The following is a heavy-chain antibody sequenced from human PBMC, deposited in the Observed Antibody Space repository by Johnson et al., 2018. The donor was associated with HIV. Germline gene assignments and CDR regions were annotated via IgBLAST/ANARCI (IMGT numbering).Heavy chain of an antibody. Sequence: VQLVESGGGVVQPGKSLRLSCAVSGFTFSNFAMHWVRQAPGKGLEWVGRIKSKTDGGTTDYAAPVKGRFTISRDDSKNTLYLQMNSLKTEDTAVYYCTTDRGNGDCAAFAIWGQGKMVTVSS. CDR3: TTDRGNGDCAAFAI. J-gene: IGHJ3*02. CDR1: GFTFSNFA. CDR2: IKSKTDGGTT. D-gene: IGHD4-17*01. V-gene: IGHV3-15*01.